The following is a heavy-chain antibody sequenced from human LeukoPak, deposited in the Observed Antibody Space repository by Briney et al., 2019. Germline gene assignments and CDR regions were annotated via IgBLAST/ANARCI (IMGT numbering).Heavy chain of an antibody. V-gene: IGHV1-69*13. CDR3: ARTIVVVPAALYYFDY. J-gene: IGHJ4*02. D-gene: IGHD2-2*01. CDR2: IIPIFGTA. Sequence: SVKVSCKASGGTFSSYAISWVRQAPGQGLEWMGGIIPIFGTANYAQKFQGRVTITADESTSTAYTELSSLRSEDTAVYYCARTIVVVPAALYYFDYWGQGTLVTVSS. CDR1: GGTFSSYA.